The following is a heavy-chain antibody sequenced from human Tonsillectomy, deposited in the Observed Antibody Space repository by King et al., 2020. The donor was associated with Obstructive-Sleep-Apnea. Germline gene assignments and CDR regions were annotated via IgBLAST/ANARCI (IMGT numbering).Heavy chain of an antibody. CDR3: ARGSGWTGTSFDY. D-gene: IGHD1-1*01. Sequence: VQLVESGGGLLPPGGSLRLSCAASGFTFSSYSMNFVRQVPGKVLECVSYISSSSSTIYYADSVKGLFTISRDNAKNSLYLQMNSLRAEDTAVYYCARGSGWTGTSFDYWGQGTLVTVSS. CDR2: ISSSSSTI. V-gene: IGHV3-48*04. CDR1: GFTFSSYS. J-gene: IGHJ4*02.